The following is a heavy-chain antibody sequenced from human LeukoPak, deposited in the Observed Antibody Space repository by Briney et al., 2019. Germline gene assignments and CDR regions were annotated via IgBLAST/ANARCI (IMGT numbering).Heavy chain of an antibody. CDR1: GLTFSSYD. Sequence: GGSLRLSCAASGLTFSSYDMHWVRQAAGKGLEWVSSIGATGDTYYIDSVKGRFTISRENAKKSLYLQVSSLRVEDTAVYFCAKGGYSYAVNWWGQGTLVTVSS. J-gene: IGHJ4*02. CDR2: IGATGDT. D-gene: IGHD5-18*01. V-gene: IGHV3-13*01. CDR3: AKGGYSYAVNW.